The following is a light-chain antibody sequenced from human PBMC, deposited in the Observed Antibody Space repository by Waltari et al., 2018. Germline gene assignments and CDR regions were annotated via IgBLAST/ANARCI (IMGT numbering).Light chain of an antibody. CDR3: QQGDTSPXT. CDR1: PDISTS. J-gene: IGKJ1*01. V-gene: IGKV1-12*01. CDR2: HSS. Sequence: EIHMTQSPSSVSASVGDRVPMSCRASPDISTSLAWYQQKSGKAPSLLIYHSSTLQSGVPSRFSGAGTGTDFTLTINNLHPEDFATYFCQQGDTSPXTFGPGTKVELK.